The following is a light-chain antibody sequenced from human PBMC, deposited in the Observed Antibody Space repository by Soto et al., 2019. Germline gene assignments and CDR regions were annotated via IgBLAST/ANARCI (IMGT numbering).Light chain of an antibody. CDR2: DAS. Sequence: DIQMTQSPSSLSASVGDRVTITCRASQSISTYLNWYQKKPGKAPNLLIYDASRLQSGVPSRFSGSGGGTDFTLTISSLQPEDFATYFCQQSYRDPITFGQGTRVEIK. CDR3: QQSYRDPIT. V-gene: IGKV1-39*01. CDR1: QSISTY. J-gene: IGKJ5*01.